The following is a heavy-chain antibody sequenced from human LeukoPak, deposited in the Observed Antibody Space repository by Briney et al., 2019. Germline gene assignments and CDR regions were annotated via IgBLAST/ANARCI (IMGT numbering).Heavy chain of an antibody. V-gene: IGHV3-23*01. J-gene: IGHJ3*01. CDR3: ARVPTVVVPAAT. D-gene: IGHD2-2*01. CDR1: GFTFSSYA. CDR2: ISGSGGST. Sequence: GGSLRLSCAASGFTFSSYAMSWVRRAPGKGLEWVSAISGSGGSTYYADSVKGRFTISRDNAKNSLYLQMNSLRAEDTAVYYCARVPTVVVPAATWGQGTMVTVSS.